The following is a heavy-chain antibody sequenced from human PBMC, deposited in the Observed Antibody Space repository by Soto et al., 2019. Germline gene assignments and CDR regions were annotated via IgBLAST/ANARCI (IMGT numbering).Heavy chain of an antibody. CDR3: ARGREHFDY. D-gene: IGHD1-1*01. Sequence: LSLTCAVSGGSISSGGYSWSWIRQPPGKGLEWIGYIYHSGSTYYNPSLKSRVTISVDRSKNQFPLKLSSVTAADTAVYYCARGREHFDYWGQGTLVTVSS. V-gene: IGHV4-30-2*01. CDR1: GGSISSGGYS. CDR2: IYHSGST. J-gene: IGHJ4*02.